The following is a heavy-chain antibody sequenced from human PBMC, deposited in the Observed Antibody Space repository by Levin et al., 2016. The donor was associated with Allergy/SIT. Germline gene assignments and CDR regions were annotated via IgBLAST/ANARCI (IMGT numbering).Heavy chain of an antibody. V-gene: IGHV3-23*01. CDR2: ISGSGGST. CDR3: AKDRVVLSLWFGEFHGPADY. J-gene: IGHJ4*02. D-gene: IGHD3-10*01. Sequence: VRQAPGKGLEWVSAISGSGGSTYYADSVKGRFTISRDNSKNTLYLQMNSLRAEDTAVYYCAKDRVVLSLWFGEFHGPADYWGQGTLVTVSS.